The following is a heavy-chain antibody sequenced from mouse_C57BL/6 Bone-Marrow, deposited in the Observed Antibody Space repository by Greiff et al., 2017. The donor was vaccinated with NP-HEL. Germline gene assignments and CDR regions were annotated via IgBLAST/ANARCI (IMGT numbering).Heavy chain of an antibody. CDR1: GYAFSSYW. D-gene: IGHD2-5*01. Sequence: QVQLKESGAELVKPGASVKISCKASGYAFSSYWMNWVKQRPGKGLEWIGQIYPGDGDTNYNGKFKGKAPLTEDKSSSTAYMQLSSRTTEDSAVYFCARQAYYIKMGMDYWGQGTSVTVSS. CDR2: IYPGDGDT. J-gene: IGHJ4*01. V-gene: IGHV1-80*01. CDR3: ARQAYYIKMGMDY.